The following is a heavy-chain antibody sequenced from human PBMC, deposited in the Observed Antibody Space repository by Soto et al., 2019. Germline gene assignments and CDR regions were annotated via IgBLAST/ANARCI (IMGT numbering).Heavy chain of an antibody. D-gene: IGHD3-22*01. J-gene: IGHJ3*02. CDR1: GGTFSSYA. CDR2: IIPIFGTA. Sequence: ASVKVSCKASGGTFSSYAISWVRQAPGQGLEWMGGIIPIFGTANYAQKFQGRVTITADESTSTAYMELNSLRSEDTAVYYCASTRDYYYDSSGYSKTGAFDIWGQGTMVTVSS. CDR3: ASTRDYYYDSSGYSKTGAFDI. V-gene: IGHV1-69*13.